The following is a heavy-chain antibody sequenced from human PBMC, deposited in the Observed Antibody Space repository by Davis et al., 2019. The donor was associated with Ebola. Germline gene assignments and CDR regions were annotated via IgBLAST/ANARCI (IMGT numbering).Heavy chain of an antibody. J-gene: IGHJ4*02. CDR1: GFIFSLYD. D-gene: IGHD3-10*01. CDR2: ISASSNYK. CDR3: RLGSYHMGDDY. Sequence: AGSLTLSCAASGFIFSLYDMSLVRHAPGKGLEWVSSISASSNYKYYADSVKGRFTISRDNARNSLYLQMNSLRGEDTAVYYCRLGSYHMGDDYWGQGTLVTVSS. V-gene: IGHV3-21*06.